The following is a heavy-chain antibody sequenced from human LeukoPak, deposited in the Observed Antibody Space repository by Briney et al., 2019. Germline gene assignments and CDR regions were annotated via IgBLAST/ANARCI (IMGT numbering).Heavy chain of an antibody. V-gene: IGHV1-46*01. CDR3: ARARDSSGYSNWFDP. CDR2: INPSGGTT. CDR1: GYTFTSYH. Sequence: ASVKVSCKASGYTFTSYHMHWVRQAPGQGLEWMGIINPSGGTTNYAQKFRGRVTMTRDTSITTAYMELRRLRSDDTAVYYCARARDSSGYSNWFDPWGQGTLVTVSS. J-gene: IGHJ5*02. D-gene: IGHD3-22*01.